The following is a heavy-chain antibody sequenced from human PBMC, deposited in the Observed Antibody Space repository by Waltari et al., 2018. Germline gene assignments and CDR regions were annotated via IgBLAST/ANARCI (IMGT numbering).Heavy chain of an antibody. CDR3: ATYSESVVTIDGLDI. D-gene: IGHD2-15*01. V-gene: IGHV3-74*03. CDR1: GLEFWRQW. Sequence: VQPVESGRGVVQPAGSPRLSCAASGLEFWRQWMPSVRRVPGKGLVWVSRSNSGATSRPYANSVKRRFTISRDDSKKELYLQMNGLSAEDTGLYYCATYSESVVTIDGLDIWGPGTMVTVSS. J-gene: IGHJ3*02. CDR2: SNSGATSR.